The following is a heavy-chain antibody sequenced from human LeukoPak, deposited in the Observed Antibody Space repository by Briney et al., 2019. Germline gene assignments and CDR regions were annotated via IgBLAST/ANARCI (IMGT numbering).Heavy chain of an antibody. Sequence: GESPKISCKGSGYSFTSYWIGWVRQMPGKGLEWMGIIYPGDSDTRYSPSFQGQVTISADKSISTAYLQWSSLKASDSAMYYCVTTDTERWLQPTAFDYWLQGTVVTVSS. CDR1: GYSFTSYW. CDR2: IYPGDSDT. D-gene: IGHD5-24*01. J-gene: IGHJ4*02. CDR3: VTTDTERWLQPTAFDY. V-gene: IGHV5-51*01.